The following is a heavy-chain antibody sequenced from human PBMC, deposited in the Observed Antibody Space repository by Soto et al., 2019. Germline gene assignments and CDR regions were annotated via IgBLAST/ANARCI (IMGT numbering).Heavy chain of an antibody. Sequence: ASVKVSCKASGYSFRDYDINWVRQATGQGLEWMGWLNPKTGDTGYSQKFQGRVTMTRSTSMSTAYMEVTSLRFEDTAVYFCARGITLGYADDMDVWGQGTTVTVSS. CDR2: LNPKTGDT. V-gene: IGHV1-8*01. CDR1: GYSFRDYD. J-gene: IGHJ6*02. D-gene: IGHD3-16*01. CDR3: ARGITLGYADDMDV.